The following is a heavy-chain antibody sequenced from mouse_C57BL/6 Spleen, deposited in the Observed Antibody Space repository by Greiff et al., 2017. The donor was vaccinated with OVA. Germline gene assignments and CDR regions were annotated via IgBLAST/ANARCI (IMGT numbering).Heavy chain of an antibody. CDR1: GYTFTSYW. CDR2: IDPSDSYT. J-gene: IGHJ2*01. D-gene: IGHD1-1*01. Sequence: QVQLQQPGAELVMPGASVKLSCKASGYTFTSYWMHWVKQRPGQGLEWIGEIDPSDSYTNYNQKFKGKSTLTVDKSSSTAYMQLSSLTSEDSAVYYCARGAYGSSLDYWGQGTTLTVSS. CDR3: ARGAYGSSLDY. V-gene: IGHV1-69*01.